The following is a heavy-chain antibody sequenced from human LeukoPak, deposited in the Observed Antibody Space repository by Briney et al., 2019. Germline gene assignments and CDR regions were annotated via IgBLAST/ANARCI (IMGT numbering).Heavy chain of an antibody. J-gene: IGHJ4*02. CDR1: GESLSKYY. CDR3: ASSVGSTDY. D-gene: IGHD1-26*01. CDR2: INHREST. V-gene: IGHV4-34*01. Sequence: KPSETLSLTCAVYGESLSKYYWTWIRQSPGKGLEWIGEINHRESTNLNPSLKSRVTLSVDTSKHQFSLKLTSVTAADAAVYYCASSVGSTDYWGQGTLVTVSS.